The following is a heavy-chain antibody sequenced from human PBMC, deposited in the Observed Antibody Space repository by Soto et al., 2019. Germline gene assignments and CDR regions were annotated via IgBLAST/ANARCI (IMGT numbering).Heavy chain of an antibody. CDR1: GDSVSSNSAA. J-gene: IGHJ5*02. V-gene: IGHV6-1*01. Sequence: QSLSLTCVISGDSVSSNSAAWNWIRQSPSIGLEWLGRTYYRSKWYNYYAVSVKSRITINPDTSKNQFSLQLNSVTPEDTAVYHCVREEEAGMLGGNWCHXWGQVTLVTVSX. CDR2: TYYRSKWYN. D-gene: IGHD6-19*01. CDR3: VREEEAGMLGGNWCHX.